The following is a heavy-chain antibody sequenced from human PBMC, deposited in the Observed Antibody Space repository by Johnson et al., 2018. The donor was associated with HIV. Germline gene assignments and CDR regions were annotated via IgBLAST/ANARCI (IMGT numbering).Heavy chain of an antibody. D-gene: IGHD6-19*01. Sequence: VQLVESGGGLVQPGGSLRLSCAASGFIFSSYEMNWVRQAPGKGLEWVTYIISSGTTIYYADSVKGRFTISRDNSKNTLYPQMNSLGAEETAVYYCARDPSSGWRPHDAFEIWGQGTMVTVSS. V-gene: IGHV3-48*03. J-gene: IGHJ3*02. CDR2: IISSGTTI. CDR1: GFIFSSYE. CDR3: ARDPSSGWRPHDAFEI.